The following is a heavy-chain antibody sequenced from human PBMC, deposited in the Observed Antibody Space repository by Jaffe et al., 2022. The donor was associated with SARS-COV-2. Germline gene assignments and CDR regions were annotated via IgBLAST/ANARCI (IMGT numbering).Heavy chain of an antibody. J-gene: IGHJ3*02. CDR1: GFTFSSYG. V-gene: IGHV3-30*18. Sequence: QVQLVESGGGVVQPGRSLRLSCAASGFTFSSYGMHWVRQAPGKGLEWVAVISYDGSNKYYADSVKGRFTISRDNSKNTLYLQMNSLRAEDTAVYYCAKVTDSSSWYYAFDIWGQGTMVTVSS. CDR2: ISYDGSNK. CDR3: AKVTDSSSWYYAFDI. D-gene: IGHD6-13*01.